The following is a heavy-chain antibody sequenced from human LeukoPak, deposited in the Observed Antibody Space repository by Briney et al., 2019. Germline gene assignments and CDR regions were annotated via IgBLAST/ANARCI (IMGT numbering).Heavy chain of an antibody. J-gene: IGHJ4*02. CDR1: GFTFSSYA. CDR2: ISYDGSNK. Sequence: GGSLRLSCAASGFTFSSYAMHWVRQAPGKGLEWVAVISYDGSNKYYADTVKGRFTISRDNSKNTLYLQMNSLRAEDTAVYYCARDSRSAIFGALDYWGQGTLVTVSS. CDR3: ARDSRSAIFGALDY. D-gene: IGHD3-3*01. V-gene: IGHV3-30-3*01.